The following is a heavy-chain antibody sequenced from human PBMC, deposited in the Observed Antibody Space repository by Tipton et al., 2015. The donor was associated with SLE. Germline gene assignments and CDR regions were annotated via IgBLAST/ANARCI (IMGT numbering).Heavy chain of an antibody. CDR3: ARERVGQGD. Sequence: TLSLTCTVSGGSISSHYWSWIRQPPGKGLEWIGSVNSGESTYYNPSLKSRVTLSIDTSKNQFSLNVNSLTAADTAVYYCARERVGQGDWGQGTLVTVSS. V-gene: IGHV4-59*11. CDR2: VNSGEST. D-gene: IGHD3-16*01. J-gene: IGHJ4*02. CDR1: GGSISSHY.